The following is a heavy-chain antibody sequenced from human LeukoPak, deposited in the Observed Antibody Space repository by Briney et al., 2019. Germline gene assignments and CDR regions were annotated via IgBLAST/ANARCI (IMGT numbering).Heavy chain of an antibody. V-gene: IGHV4-31*03. D-gene: IGHD3-22*01. CDR2: IYYSGST. CDR3: AREDYYDSSGYFPLGAFDI. CDR1: GGSISSGGYY. J-gene: IGHJ3*02. Sequence: PSQTLSLTCTVSGGSISSGGYYWCWIRQHPGKGLEWIGYIYYSGSTYYNPSLKSRVTISVDTSKNQFSLKLSSVTAADTAVYYCAREDYYDSSGYFPLGAFDIWGQGTMVTVSS.